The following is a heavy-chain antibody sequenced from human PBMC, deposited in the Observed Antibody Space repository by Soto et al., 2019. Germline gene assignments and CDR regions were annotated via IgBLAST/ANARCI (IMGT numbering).Heavy chain of an antibody. Sequence: QVQLEQSGAEVKKPGASVKVSCKASGYTFTSHNIVWVRQASGQELEWVGGMNPNSDNADYARKFQGRVTMTRDTSISPAYMELSSLTSEATAVYYCARRMSSSQFYYYMDVWGKGTTVTVSS. CDR2: MNPNSDNA. CDR1: GYTFTSHN. D-gene: IGHD6-6*01. J-gene: IGHJ6*03. V-gene: IGHV1-8*01. CDR3: ARRMSSSQFYYYMDV.